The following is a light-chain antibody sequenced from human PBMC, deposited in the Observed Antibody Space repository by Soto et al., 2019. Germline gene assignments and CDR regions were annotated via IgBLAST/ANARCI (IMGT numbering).Light chain of an antibody. CDR3: SSYTSSSTLV. CDR1: SSDVGGYTY. J-gene: IGLJ2*01. V-gene: IGLV2-14*03. CDR2: DVS. Sequence: QSALTQPASVSGSPGQSITISCTGTSSDVGGYTYVSWYQQHPGKAPKLIIYDVSNRPSGVSNRFSGSKSGNTASLTISGLQAEDEADYYCSSYTSSSTLVFRGGTKLTVL.